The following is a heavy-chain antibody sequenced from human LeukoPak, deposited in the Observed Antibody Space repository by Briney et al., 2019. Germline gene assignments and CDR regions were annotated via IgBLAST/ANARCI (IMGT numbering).Heavy chain of an antibody. CDR2: ISGSGGST. CDR1: GFTFSSYA. V-gene: IGHV3-23*01. CDR3: ARDRGGSGSYSDY. Sequence: GGSLRLSCAASGFTFSSYAMNWVRQAPGKGLEWVSAISGSGGSTYYADSVKGRFTISRDNAKNSLYLQMNSLRDEDTAVYYCARDRGGSGSYSDYWGQGTLVTVSS. J-gene: IGHJ4*02. D-gene: IGHD1-26*01.